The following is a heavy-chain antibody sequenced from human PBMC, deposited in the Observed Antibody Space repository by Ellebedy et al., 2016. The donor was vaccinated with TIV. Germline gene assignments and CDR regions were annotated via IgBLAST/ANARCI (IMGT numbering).Heavy chain of an antibody. Sequence: AASVKVSCKASGYTFTSYYMHWVRQAPGQGLEWMGIINPSGGSTSYAQKFQGRVTMTRDTSTSTVYMELSSLRSEDTAVYYCARGGGTGYSIRVFDYWGQGTLVTVSS. CDR2: INPSGGST. V-gene: IGHV1-46*01. CDR3: ARGGGTGYSIRVFDY. J-gene: IGHJ4*02. D-gene: IGHD3/OR15-3a*01. CDR1: GYTFTSYY.